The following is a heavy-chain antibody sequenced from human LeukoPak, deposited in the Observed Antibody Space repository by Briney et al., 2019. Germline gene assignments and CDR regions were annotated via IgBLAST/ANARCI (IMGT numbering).Heavy chain of an antibody. CDR1: GGSITSFY. J-gene: IGHJ6*03. V-gene: IGHV4-59*12. CDR3: ARDRSAYDYDKRWFYYYMDV. CDR2: FHYSGSP. D-gene: IGHD5-12*01. Sequence: SETLSLTCTVSGGSITSFYWTWVRQPPGEGLEWIGYFHYSGSPNYNPSLKSRVTVSGDTSKNQFSLKLSSVTAADTAVYYCARDRSAYDYDKRWFYYYMDVWGKGTTVTISS.